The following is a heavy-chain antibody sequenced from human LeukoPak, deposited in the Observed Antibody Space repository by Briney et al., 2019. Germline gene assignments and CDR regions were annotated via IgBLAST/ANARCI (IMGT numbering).Heavy chain of an antibody. V-gene: IGHV4-39*07. CDR3: ARDLGDSGSYYRAFDI. Sequence: SETLSLTCTVSGGSISSSSYYWGWIRQPPGKGLEWIGSIYYSGSTYYNPSLKSRVTISVDTSKNQFSLKLSSVTAADTAVYYCARDLGDSGSYYRAFDIWGQGTMVTVSS. CDR2: IYYSGST. D-gene: IGHD1-26*01. J-gene: IGHJ3*02. CDR1: GGSISSSSYY.